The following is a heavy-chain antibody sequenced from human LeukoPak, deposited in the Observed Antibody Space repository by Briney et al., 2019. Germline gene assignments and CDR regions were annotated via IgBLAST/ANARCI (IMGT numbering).Heavy chain of an antibody. CDR1: GGSISSGSYY. D-gene: IGHD3-22*01. J-gene: IGHJ5*02. CDR3: ARDPSYYDSSGYGWFDP. V-gene: IGHV4-61*02. Sequence: PSQTLSLTCTVSGGSISSGSYYWSWIRQPAGKGLEWIGRIYTSGSTNYNPSLKSRVTISVDTSKNQFSLKLSSVTAADTAVYYCARDPSYYDSSGYGWFDPWGQGTLVTVSS. CDR2: IYTSGST.